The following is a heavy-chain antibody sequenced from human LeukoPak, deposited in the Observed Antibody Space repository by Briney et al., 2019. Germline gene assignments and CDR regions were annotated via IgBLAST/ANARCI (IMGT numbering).Heavy chain of an antibody. CDR3: ARELRITMVRGVMNY. V-gene: IGHV1-2*06. Sequence: EASVKVSCKASGYTFTSYDINWVRQATGQGLEWMGRINPNSGGTNYAQKFQGRVTMTRDTSISTAYMELSRLRSDDTAVYYCARELRITMVRGVMNYWGQGTLVTVSS. CDR2: INPNSGGT. J-gene: IGHJ4*02. CDR1: GYTFTSYD. D-gene: IGHD3-10*01.